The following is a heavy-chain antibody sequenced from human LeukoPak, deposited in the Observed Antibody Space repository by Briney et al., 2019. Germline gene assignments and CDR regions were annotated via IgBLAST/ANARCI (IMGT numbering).Heavy chain of an antibody. D-gene: IGHD1-14*01. CDR3: ASTVLLETGTTNRFDP. CDR1: GGSFSGYY. Sequence: SETLSLTCAVYGGSFSGYYWSWIRQPPGKGLEWIGEINHSGSTNYNPSLKSRVTISVDTSKNQFSLKLSSVTAADTAVYYCASTVLLETGTTNRFDPWGQGTLVTVSS. V-gene: IGHV4-34*01. CDR2: INHSGST. J-gene: IGHJ5*02.